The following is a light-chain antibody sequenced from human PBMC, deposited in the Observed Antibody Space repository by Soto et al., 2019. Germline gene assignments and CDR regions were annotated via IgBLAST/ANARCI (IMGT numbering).Light chain of an antibody. J-gene: IGKJ1*01. CDR1: QRVSSTY. V-gene: IGKV3-20*01. CDR2: GAS. CDR3: QQYGGSRWT. Sequence: EIVLTQSPGTLSLSPGERATLSCRASQRVSSTYLAWYQQKPGQAPRLLIYGASNRSTGIPDRFSGSGSGTDFTLTISRLEPEDVAVYYCQQYGGSRWTFGQGTRVDI.